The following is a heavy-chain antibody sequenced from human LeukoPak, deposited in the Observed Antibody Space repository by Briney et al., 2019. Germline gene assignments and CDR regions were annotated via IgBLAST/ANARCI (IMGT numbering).Heavy chain of an antibody. CDR2: IYYSGST. D-gene: IGHD4-4*01. CDR3: ARDYSNYGRYYYYGMDV. J-gene: IGHJ6*02. CDR1: GGSISSGDYY. V-gene: IGHV4-30-4*01. Sequence: SETLSLTCTVSGGSISSGDYYWSWIRQPPGKGLEWIGYIYYSGSTYYNPSLKSRVTISVDTSENQFSLKLSSVTAADTAVYYCARDYSNYGRYYYYGMDVWGQGTTVTVSS.